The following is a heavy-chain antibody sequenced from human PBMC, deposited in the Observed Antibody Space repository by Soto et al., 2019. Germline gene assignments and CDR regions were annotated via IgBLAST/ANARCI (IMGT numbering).Heavy chain of an antibody. Sequence: VAVIWYDGSNKYYADSVKGRFTISRDNSKNTLYLQMNSLRAEDTAVYYCARAGGWSTPYGMDVWGQGTTVTVSS. V-gene: IGHV3-33*01. D-gene: IGHD6-19*01. CDR3: ARAGGWSTPYGMDV. J-gene: IGHJ6*02. CDR2: IWYDGSNK.